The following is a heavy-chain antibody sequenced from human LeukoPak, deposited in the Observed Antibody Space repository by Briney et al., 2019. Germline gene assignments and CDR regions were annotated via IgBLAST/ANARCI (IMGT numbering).Heavy chain of an antibody. CDR3: SRDPGTGGGFFDI. J-gene: IGHJ3*02. Sequence: ASVKVSCKASGYTFTDYYIRWVRQAPGHGLEWMGRIIPNSGARDYAQRFQGRVTMTRDTSTSTAYMELHRLTYDDTAMYYCSRDPGTGGGFFDIWDQGTVVTVSS. CDR1: GYTFTDYY. D-gene: IGHD3-16*01. V-gene: IGHV1-2*06. CDR2: IIPNSGAR.